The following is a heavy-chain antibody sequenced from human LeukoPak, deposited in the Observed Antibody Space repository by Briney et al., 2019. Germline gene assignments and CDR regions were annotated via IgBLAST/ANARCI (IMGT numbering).Heavy chain of an antibody. CDR2: INSGGST. V-gene: IGHV3-66*01. CDR1: GFPVTNND. J-gene: IGHJ4*02. Sequence: PGGSLRLSFAASGFPVTNNDMNWVRQAPGKGLEWVSVINSGGSTYFADSVKGRFTVSRDNSKNTLSLQMNSLRVEDTAVYYCARDLISGPATHDSWGQGALVTVSS. CDR3: ARDLISGPATHDS. D-gene: IGHD2-15*01.